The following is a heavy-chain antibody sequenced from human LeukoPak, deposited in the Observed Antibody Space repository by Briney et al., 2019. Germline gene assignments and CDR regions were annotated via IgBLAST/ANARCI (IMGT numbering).Heavy chain of an antibody. CDR2: INHSEST. CDR1: GGSFSGYY. CDR3: ARGLSVLRFLEWTKVNWFDP. D-gene: IGHD3-3*01. J-gene: IGHJ5*02. V-gene: IGHV4-34*01. Sequence: SETLSLTCAVYGGSFSGYYWSWIRQPPGKGLEWIGEINHSESTNYNPSLKSRVTISVDTSKNQFSLKLSSATAADTAVYYCARGLSVLRFLEWTKVNWFDPWGQGTLVTVSS.